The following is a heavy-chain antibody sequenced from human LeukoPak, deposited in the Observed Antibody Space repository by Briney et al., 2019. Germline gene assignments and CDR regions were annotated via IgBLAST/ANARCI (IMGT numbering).Heavy chain of an antibody. Sequence: PSETLSLTCAAYGGSFSGYYWSWIRQPPGKGLEWIGEINHSGSTNYNPSLKSRVTISVDTSKNQFSLKLSSVTAADTAVYYCATRPYGDYPFDIWGQGTMVTVSS. J-gene: IGHJ3*02. CDR2: INHSGST. V-gene: IGHV4-34*01. CDR1: GGSFSGYY. D-gene: IGHD4-17*01. CDR3: ATRPYGDYPFDI.